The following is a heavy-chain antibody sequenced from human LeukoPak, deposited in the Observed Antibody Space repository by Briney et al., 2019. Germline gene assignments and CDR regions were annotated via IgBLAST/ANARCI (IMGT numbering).Heavy chain of an antibody. CDR2: INPNSGGT. J-gene: IGHJ5*02. CDR1: GYTFTGYY. Sequence: VASVKVSCKASGYTFTGYYMHWVRQAPGQGLEWMGWINPNSGGTNYTQKIQGRVTMTRDTSISTAYMELSRLRSADTAVYYCARGVSSYAHDNWFDPWGQGTLVTVSS. D-gene: IGHD2-2*01. V-gene: IGHV1-2*02. CDR3: ARGVSSYAHDNWFDP.